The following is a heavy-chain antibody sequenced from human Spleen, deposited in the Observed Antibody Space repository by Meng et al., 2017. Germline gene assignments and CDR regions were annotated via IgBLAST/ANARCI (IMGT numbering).Heavy chain of an antibody. CDR1: GYTFTTYT. CDR2: INTNTGNP. J-gene: IGHJ1*01. CDR3: ARTKEYYDSSFDL. Sequence: QVQLVQSGSELKKPGASVKVSCKASGYTFTTYTMHWVRQAPGQGLEWLGLINTNTGNPTYAPGFTGRFVFSLDTSISTAYLQISGLRAEDTAMYYCARTKEYYDSSFDLWSQGTLVTVSS. V-gene: IGHV7-4-1*02. D-gene: IGHD3-22*01.